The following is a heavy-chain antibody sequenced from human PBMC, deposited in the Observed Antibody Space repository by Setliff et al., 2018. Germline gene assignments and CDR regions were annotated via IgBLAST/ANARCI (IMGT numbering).Heavy chain of an antibody. CDR1: GGTFSSYT. CDR3: VRRVYSSSSGYYYYYMDV. V-gene: IGHV1-69*02. D-gene: IGHD6-6*01. Sequence: SVKVSCKASGGTFSSYTISWVRQAPGQGLEWMGRIIPILSIANYAQKFQGRVTITADKSTSTAYMELSSLRSEDTAVYYCVRRVYSSSSGYYYYYMDVWGKGTTVTVSS. J-gene: IGHJ6*03. CDR2: IIPILSIA.